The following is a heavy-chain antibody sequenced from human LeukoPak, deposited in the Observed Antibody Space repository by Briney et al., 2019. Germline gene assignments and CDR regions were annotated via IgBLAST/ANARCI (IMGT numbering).Heavy chain of an antibody. D-gene: IGHD3-22*01. V-gene: IGHV1-18*01. CDR2: ISVYNDNT. Sequence: ASVKVSCKASGYTFTSYGISWVRQAPGQGLEWMGWISVYNDNTNYAQKLQDRVTMTTDTSTSTAYMELRSLRSDDTAVYYCARLSSGYYLDFDYWGQGTLVTVSS. J-gene: IGHJ4*02. CDR3: ARLSSGYYLDFDY. CDR1: GYTFTSYG.